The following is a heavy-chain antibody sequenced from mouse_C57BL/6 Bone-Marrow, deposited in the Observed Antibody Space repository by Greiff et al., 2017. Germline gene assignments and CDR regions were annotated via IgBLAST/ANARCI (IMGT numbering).Heavy chain of an antibody. V-gene: IGHV1-15*01. CDR2: IDPETGGT. CDR3: TRLEDYYDLFAY. J-gene: IGHJ3*01. CDR1: GYTFTDYE. D-gene: IGHD1-1*02. Sequence: VKLQQSGAELVRPGASVTLSCKASGYTFTDYEMHWVKQTPVHGLEWIGAIDPETGGTAYNQKFKGKAILTADKSSSTAYMELRSLTSEDSAVYYCTRLEDYYDLFAYWGQGTLVTVSA.